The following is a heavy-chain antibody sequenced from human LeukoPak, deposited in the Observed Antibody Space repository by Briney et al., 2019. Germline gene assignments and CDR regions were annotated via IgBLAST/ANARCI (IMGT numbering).Heavy chain of an antibody. CDR1: GDSINSGDYY. D-gene: IGHD5-24*01. J-gene: IGHJ4*02. CDR3: ARGRDAYITKPFDY. V-gene: IGHV4-31*03. CDR2: IYSSGST. Sequence: SETLSLTCTVSGDSINSGDYYWSWIRQHPGKGLEWIGYIYSSGSTNYNLSLKSRVSISVDTPKNQFSLKLSSVTAADTAVYYCARGRDAYITKPFDYWGQGTLVSVSS.